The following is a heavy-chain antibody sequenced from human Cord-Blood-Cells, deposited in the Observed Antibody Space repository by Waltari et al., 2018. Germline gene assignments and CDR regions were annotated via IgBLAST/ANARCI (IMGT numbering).Heavy chain of an antibody. J-gene: IGHJ3*02. CDR1: GCSISSGGYY. Sequence: QVQLQESGPGLVKPSQTLSLTCTVSGCSISSGGYYWSWILQPPGKGLEWIGYIYYSGSTYYNPSLKSRVTISVDTSKNQFSLKLSSVTAADTAVYYCAREFPSMVVTDAFDIWGQGTMVTVSS. CDR3: AREFPSMVVTDAFDI. CDR2: IYYSGST. V-gene: IGHV4-31*03. D-gene: IGHD2-2*01.